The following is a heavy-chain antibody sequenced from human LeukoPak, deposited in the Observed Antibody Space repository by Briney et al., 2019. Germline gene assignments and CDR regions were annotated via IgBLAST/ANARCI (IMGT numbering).Heavy chain of an antibody. D-gene: IGHD3-22*01. V-gene: IGHV3-21*01. CDR2: ISSSSSYI. Sequence: GGSLRLSCAASGFTFSSYSMNWVRQAPGKGLEWVSSISSSSSYIYYADSVKGRFTISRDNAKNSLYLQMNSLRAEDTAVYNCARDPHARDSSGYYGWGQGTLVTVSS. J-gene: IGHJ1*01. CDR1: GFTFSSYS. CDR3: ARDPHARDSSGYYG.